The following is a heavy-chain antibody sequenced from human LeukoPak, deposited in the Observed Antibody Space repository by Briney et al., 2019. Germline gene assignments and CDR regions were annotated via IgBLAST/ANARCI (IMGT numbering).Heavy chain of an antibody. J-gene: IGHJ4*02. CDR3: ARNGDPGPYYFDI. Sequence: GASVKVSCKASGYTFTDFAMRWVRQAPGQGLEWMGKISVYNGHTNFVQKFQGRVTMTRDTSTSTAYMELMGLRPDDTAVYFCARNGDPGPYYFDIWGQGTLVTVSS. CDR2: ISVYNGHT. V-gene: IGHV1-18*01. D-gene: IGHD2-21*02. CDR1: GYTFTDFA.